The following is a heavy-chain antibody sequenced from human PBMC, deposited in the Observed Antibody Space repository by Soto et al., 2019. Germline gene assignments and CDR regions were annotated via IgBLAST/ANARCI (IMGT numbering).Heavy chain of an antibody. D-gene: IGHD1-1*01. Sequence: AGGSLRLSCAASGFTFSNYFMHWVRQVPGEGLVWVSRMSGDGKTISYADSVKGRFTISRDNAKNTLYLQMNSLRVEDTAVYYCARTYVPGIAGFDPWGQGTLVTVPS. CDR1: GFTFSNYF. CDR3: ARTYVPGIAGFDP. J-gene: IGHJ5*02. V-gene: IGHV3-74*01. CDR2: MSGDGKTI.